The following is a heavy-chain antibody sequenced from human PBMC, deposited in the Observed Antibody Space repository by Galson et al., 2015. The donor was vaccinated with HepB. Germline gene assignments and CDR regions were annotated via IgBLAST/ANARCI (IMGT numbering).Heavy chain of an antibody. Sequence: SLRLSCAASGFTFSNYAMHWVRQAPGKGLEYVSGISSNGGSTYYANSVRGRFTISRDNSKNTLYLQMGSLRAEDMAVYYCARSPGLLENQFDYWGQGTLVIVSS. CDR3: ARSPGLLENQFDY. CDR2: ISSNGGST. CDR1: GFTFSNYA. V-gene: IGHV3-64*01. J-gene: IGHJ4*02. D-gene: IGHD2-15*01.